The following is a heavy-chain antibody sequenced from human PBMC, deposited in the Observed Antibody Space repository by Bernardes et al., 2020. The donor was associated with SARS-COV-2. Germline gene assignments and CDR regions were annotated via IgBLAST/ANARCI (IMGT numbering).Heavy chain of an antibody. D-gene: IGHD3-16*01. CDR3: ARGGTIDFYFDF. J-gene: IGHJ4*02. V-gene: IGHV3-23*01. Sequence: GGSLRLSCATSGFTFSSYAMSWVRQAPGKGLEWVSLVSGSGATTYYADSVKGRFTMSRDNSKNTLYLQMNSLRAEDTAVYYCARGGTIDFYFDFWGQGALVTVSS. CDR1: GFTFSSYA. CDR2: VSGSGATT.